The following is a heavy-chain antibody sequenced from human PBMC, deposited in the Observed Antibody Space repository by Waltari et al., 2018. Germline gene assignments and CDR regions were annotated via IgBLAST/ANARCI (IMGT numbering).Heavy chain of an antibody. CDR3: AKEPPVLGRGFDF. J-gene: IGHJ4*02. D-gene: IGHD3-16*01. CDR2: ISSDDGAT. Sequence: EVQLLESGGALVQPGGSLRLSCVASGFTFSECAMGWVRQAPGRGLEGVSTISSDDGATYYIDSVKGRFLISRDHSKNTLYLHLSSLRAEDTAVYFCAKEPPVLGRGFDFWGQGTLVTVSS. CDR1: GFTFSECA. V-gene: IGHV3-23*01.